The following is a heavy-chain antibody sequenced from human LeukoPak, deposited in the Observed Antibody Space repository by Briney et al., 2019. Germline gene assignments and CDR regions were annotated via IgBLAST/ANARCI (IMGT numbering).Heavy chain of an antibody. Sequence: ASVKVSCKASGYTFTDNGISWVRQAPGEGLEWMGWISAKSGKTNFAQRFQGRVAMTRETSSSTVYMELRSLRSDDTAVYFCARDKDYRFDYWGQGTLVSVTS. CDR1: GYTFTDNG. CDR2: ISAKSGKT. CDR3: ARDKDYRFDY. D-gene: IGHD3-16*02. V-gene: IGHV1-18*01. J-gene: IGHJ4*02.